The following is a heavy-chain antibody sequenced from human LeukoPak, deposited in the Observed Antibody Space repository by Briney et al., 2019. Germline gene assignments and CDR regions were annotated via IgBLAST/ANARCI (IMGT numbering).Heavy chain of an antibody. CDR2: INHSGST. CDR3: ARGVGVVNPRFDY. Sequence: PSETLSLTCAVYGGSFSGYYWSWIRQPPGKGLEWIGEINHSGSTNYNPSLKSRVTISVDTSKNQFSLKLSSVTAADTAVYYCARGVGVVNPRFDYWGQGTLVTVSS. J-gene: IGHJ4*02. D-gene: IGHD3-3*01. CDR1: GGSFSGYY. V-gene: IGHV4-34*01.